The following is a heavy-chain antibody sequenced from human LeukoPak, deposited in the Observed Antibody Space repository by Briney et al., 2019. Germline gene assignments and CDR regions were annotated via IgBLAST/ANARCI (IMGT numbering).Heavy chain of an antibody. CDR3: AKDKEATYYNSWSGYYVGGMDV. J-gene: IGHJ6*02. V-gene: IGHV3-43*02. CDR1: AFTFDYYA. D-gene: IGHD3-3*01. Sequence: GGSLRLSCAACAFTFDYYAMHWVRQAPGKGLEWVSLISGDGGSTYYADSVKGRFTISRDNSKNSLYLQMNSLRTEDTALYYCAKDKEATYYNSWSGYYVGGMDVWGQGTTVTVSS. CDR2: ISGDGGST.